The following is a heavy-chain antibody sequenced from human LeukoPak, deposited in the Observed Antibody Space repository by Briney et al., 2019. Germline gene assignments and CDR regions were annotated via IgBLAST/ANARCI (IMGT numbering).Heavy chain of an antibody. J-gene: IGHJ6*02. Sequence: GRSLRLSCVASGFAFNTQAMHWVRQAPGKGLEWLAVMSLDGSSIYYADSVRGRFTISRDNSKNTRFLQMSSLRVEDTAVYYCARDASHFDSSGYFHNYYYGMDVWGQGTTVTVSS. CDR1: GFAFNTQA. V-gene: IGHV3-30*15. D-gene: IGHD3-22*01. CDR3: ARDASHFDSSGYFHNYYYGMDV. CDR2: MSLDGSSI.